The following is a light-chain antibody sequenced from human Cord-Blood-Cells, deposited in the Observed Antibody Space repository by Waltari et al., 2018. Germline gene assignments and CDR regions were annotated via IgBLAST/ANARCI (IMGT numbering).Light chain of an antibody. CDR1: QSASSSY. J-gene: IGKJ3*01. Sequence: PGERATLSCRASQSASSSYLAWYQQKPGQAPRLLIYCAPSRATGIPDRFSGSGSGTDFTLTISRLEPEDFAVYYCQQYGSSFTFGPGTKVDIK. CDR2: CAP. V-gene: IGKV3-20*01. CDR3: QQYGSSFT.